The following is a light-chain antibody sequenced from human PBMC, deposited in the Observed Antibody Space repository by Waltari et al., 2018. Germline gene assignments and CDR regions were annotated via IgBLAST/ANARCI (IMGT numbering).Light chain of an antibody. V-gene: IGKV1-6*01. J-gene: IGKJ3*01. CDR3: QQDYTTPFT. CDR1: QGINKE. Sequence: IQMNQPPSSLPASVGDRVTVTCRASQGINKELSWYQQKPGKAPTLLIYDASSLQTGVPSRFSGSGSGTDFTLTISSLQPEDVATYYCQQDYTTPFTFGPGTKVDIK. CDR2: DAS.